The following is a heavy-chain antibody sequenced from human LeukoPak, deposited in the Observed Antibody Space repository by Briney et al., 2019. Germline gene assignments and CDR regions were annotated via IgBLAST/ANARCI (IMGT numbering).Heavy chain of an antibody. V-gene: IGHV3-23*01. Sequence: GGSLRLSCAASGFTFSSYAMSWVRQAPGKGLEWVSLVSGGGGTTYYADSVKGRFTNSRENSKSTLYLQMNSLRAEDTAVYYCARRHDXXXXXYXXDYWGXGTLVTV. CDR1: GFTFSSYA. CDR2: VSGGGGTT. CDR3: ARRHDXXXXXYXXDY. J-gene: IGHJ4*01. D-gene: IGHD2-2*02.